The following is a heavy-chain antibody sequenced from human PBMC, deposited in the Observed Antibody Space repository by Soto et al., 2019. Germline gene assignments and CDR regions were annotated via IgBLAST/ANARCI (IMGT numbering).Heavy chain of an antibody. CDR3: ARTQEPYWYFDL. J-gene: IGHJ2*01. CDR1: GFSLSNARMG. CDR2: IFSNYEK. Sequence: QVTLKESGPVLVKPTETLTLTCTVSGFSLSNARMGVSWIRQPPGKALEWLAHIFSNYEKSYSTSLKGRLTISKATHKGQVVLTLTNMDPVDTATYNCARTQEPYWYFDLWGRCTLVTVSS. D-gene: IGHD1-1*01. V-gene: IGHV2-26*01.